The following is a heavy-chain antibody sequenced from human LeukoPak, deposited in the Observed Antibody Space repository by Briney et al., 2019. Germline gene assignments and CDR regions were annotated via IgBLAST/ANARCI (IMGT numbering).Heavy chain of an antibody. D-gene: IGHD6-19*01. V-gene: IGHV3-48*04. J-gene: IGHJ5*02. Sequence: GGTLRLSCAASGFTFSSYAVSWVRQAPGKGLEWVSYISSSGSTIYYADSVKGRFTISRDNAKNSLYLQMNSLRAEDTAVYYCAKISHSSGLTFDPWGQGTLVTVSS. CDR1: GFTFSSYA. CDR2: ISSSGSTI. CDR3: AKISHSSGLTFDP.